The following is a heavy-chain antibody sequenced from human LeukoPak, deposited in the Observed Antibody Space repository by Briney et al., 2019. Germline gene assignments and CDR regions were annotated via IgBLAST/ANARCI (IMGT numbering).Heavy chain of an antibody. CDR3: AKTTTGYSSGRYPAWPIDY. CDR2: IFGSGGSA. J-gene: IGHJ4*02. V-gene: IGHV3-23*01. D-gene: IGHD2-15*01. CDR1: VFTFGSYA. Sequence: GGSLRLSCAASVFTFGSYAMYWVRQAPGKGLKWVSGIFGSGGSAHYADSVKGRFTISRDNSKNTVYLQMDSLRAEDSAIYYCAKTTTGYSSGRYPAWPIDYWGQGTLVTVSS.